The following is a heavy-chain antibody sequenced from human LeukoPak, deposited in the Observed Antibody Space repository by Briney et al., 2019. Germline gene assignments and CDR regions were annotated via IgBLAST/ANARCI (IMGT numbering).Heavy chain of an antibody. CDR3: ARGVGDSSGYYYAYYYYYYMDV. D-gene: IGHD3-22*01. J-gene: IGHJ6*03. CDR2: MNPNSGNT. CDR1: GYTFTSYD. V-gene: IGHV1-8*01. Sequence: ASVKVSCRASGYTFTSYDINWVRQATGQGLEWMGWMNPNSGNTGYAQKFQGRVTMTRNTSISTAYMELSSLRSEDTAVYYCARGVGDSSGYYYAYYYYYYMDVWGKGTTVTISS.